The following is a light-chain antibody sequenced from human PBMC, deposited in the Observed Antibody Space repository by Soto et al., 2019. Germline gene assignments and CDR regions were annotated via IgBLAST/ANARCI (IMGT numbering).Light chain of an antibody. V-gene: IGKV1-5*01. J-gene: IGKJ1*01. Sequence: DIQMTQSPSTLSASVVDRFTITFLASQSISSRLAWYQQKPGKAPKLLIYDASSLESGVPSRFSGSGSGTEFTLTISSLQPDDFATYYCQHYNSYSEAFGQGTKVDIK. CDR3: QHYNSYSEA. CDR1: QSISSR. CDR2: DAS.